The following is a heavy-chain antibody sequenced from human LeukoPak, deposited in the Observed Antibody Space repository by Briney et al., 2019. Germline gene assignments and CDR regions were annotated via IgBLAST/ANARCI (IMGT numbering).Heavy chain of an antibody. V-gene: IGHV1-69*04. CDR1: GYTFTSYG. CDR3: ARALHYYDSSGYYYSYYYYYGMDV. D-gene: IGHD3-22*01. Sequence: ASVKVSCKASGYTFTSYGISWVRQAPGQGLEWMGRIIPILGIANYAQKFQGRVTITADKSTSTAYMELSSLRSEDTAVYYCARALHYYDSSGYYYSYYYYYGMDVWGQGTTVTVSS. CDR2: IIPILGIA. J-gene: IGHJ6*02.